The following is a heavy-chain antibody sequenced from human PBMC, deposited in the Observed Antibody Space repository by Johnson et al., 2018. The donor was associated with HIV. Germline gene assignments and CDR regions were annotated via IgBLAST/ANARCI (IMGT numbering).Heavy chain of an antibody. CDR1: GFTFSSYA. V-gene: IGHV3-30*14. CDR3: TRVSSTSWALDI. D-gene: IGHD2-15*01. J-gene: IGHJ3*02. CDR2: ISDVGSNK. Sequence: QMLLVESGGGVVQPGRSLRLSCAASGFTFSSYALHWVRQAPGKGLAWVAVISDVGSNKYYADSVMGRFTISRDTSKNTLYLQMNSLSGDDTAVYYCTRVSSTSWALDIWGQGTLVTVSS.